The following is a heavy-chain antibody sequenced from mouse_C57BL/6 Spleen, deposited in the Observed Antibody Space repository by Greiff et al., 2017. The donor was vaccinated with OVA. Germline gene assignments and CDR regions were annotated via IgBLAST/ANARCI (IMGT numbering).Heavy chain of an antibody. Sequence: EVQGVESGGGLVKPGGSLKLSCAASGFTFSSYAMSWVRQTPEKRLEWVATISDGGSYTYYPDNVKGRFTISRDTAKNNLYLQMSHLTSEDTAMYYCAREGDYGSSYWYFDVWGTGTTVTVSS. J-gene: IGHJ1*03. CDR1: GFTFSSYA. D-gene: IGHD1-1*01. V-gene: IGHV5-4*01. CDR3: AREGDYGSSYWYFDV. CDR2: ISDGGSYT.